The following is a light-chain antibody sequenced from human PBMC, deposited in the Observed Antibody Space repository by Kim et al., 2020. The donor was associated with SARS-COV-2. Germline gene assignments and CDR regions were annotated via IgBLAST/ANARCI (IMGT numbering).Light chain of an antibody. Sequence: QSALTQPASVSGSLGQSITISCTGTSSNIGSYNYVSWHQQHPGKAPKLMIYDVNKRPSGISSRFSGSKSGSTASLTISGLQAEDEADYYCSSFTTRSTLVFGGGTQLTVL. J-gene: IGLJ3*02. V-gene: IGLV2-14*03. CDR3: SSFTTRSTLV. CDR2: DVN. CDR1: SSNIGSYNY.